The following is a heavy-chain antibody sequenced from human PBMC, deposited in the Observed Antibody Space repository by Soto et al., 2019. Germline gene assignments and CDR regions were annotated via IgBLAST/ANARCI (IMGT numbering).Heavy chain of an antibody. CDR1: GFTFSSYA. CDR2: ISGSGGST. D-gene: IGHD3-22*01. J-gene: IGHJ3*02. V-gene: IGHV3-23*01. CDR3: AKDHDSSGYAIDAFDI. Sequence: GGSLRLSCAASGFTFSSYAMSWVRQAPGKGLEWVSAISGSGGSTYYADSVKGRFTISRDNSKNTLYLQMNSLRAEDTAVYYCAKDHDSSGYAIDAFDIWGQGTMVTVSS.